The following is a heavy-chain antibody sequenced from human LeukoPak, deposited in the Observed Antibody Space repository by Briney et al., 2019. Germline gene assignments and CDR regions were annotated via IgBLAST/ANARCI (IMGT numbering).Heavy chain of an antibody. CDR1: GGSISSYY. Sequence: SSETLSLTCTVSGGSISSYYWSWIRQPPGKGLEWIGYISYSGSTNYNPSLKSRVTISVGTSKNQFSLKLSSVTAADTAVYYCANYYDSSGFDYWGQGALVTVSS. CDR3: ANYYDSSGFDY. CDR2: ISYSGST. D-gene: IGHD3-22*01. J-gene: IGHJ4*02. V-gene: IGHV4-59*01.